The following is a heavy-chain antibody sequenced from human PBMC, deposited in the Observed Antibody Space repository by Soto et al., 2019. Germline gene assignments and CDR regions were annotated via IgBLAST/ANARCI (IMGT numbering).Heavy chain of an antibody. CDR3: ARGVLGYCSGGSCGGEDY. D-gene: IGHD2-15*01. V-gene: IGHV3-21*01. Sequence: EVQLVESGGGLVKPGGSLRLSCAASGFTFSSYSMNWVRQAPGKGLEWVSSISSSSSYIYYADSVKGRFTISRDNAKNSLYLQMNSLRAEDTAVYYCARGVLGYCSGGSCGGEDYWGQGTLVTVSS. CDR1: GFTFSSYS. CDR2: ISSSSSYI. J-gene: IGHJ4*02.